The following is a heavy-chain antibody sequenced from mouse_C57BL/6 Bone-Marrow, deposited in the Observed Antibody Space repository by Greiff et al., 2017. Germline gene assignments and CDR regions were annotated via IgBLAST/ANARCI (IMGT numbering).Heavy chain of an antibody. D-gene: IGHD1-1*01. Sequence: VQLQQSGAELVRPGASVKLSCTASGFNIKDDYMHWVKQRPEQGLEWIGWIDPENGDTEYASKFQGKATITADTSSITAYLQLSSLTSEATAVYSCTPYYYDSPPFAYWGQGTLVTVSA. CDR3: TPYYYDSPPFAY. CDR2: IDPENGDT. CDR1: GFNIKDDY. V-gene: IGHV14-4*01. J-gene: IGHJ3*01.